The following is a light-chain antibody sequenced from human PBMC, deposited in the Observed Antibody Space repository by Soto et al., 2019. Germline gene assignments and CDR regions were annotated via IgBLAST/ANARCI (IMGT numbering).Light chain of an antibody. Sequence: LTQPASVSGSPGQSITISCTGTSSDVGGYNYVSWYQQHPGKAPKLMIYEVTNRPSGVSNRFSGSKSGNRASLTISGLQAEDEADYYCSSYSSSSTLCVFGSGTKVTVL. CDR1: SSDVGGYNY. J-gene: IGLJ1*01. CDR2: EVT. V-gene: IGLV2-14*01. CDR3: SSYSSSSTLCV.